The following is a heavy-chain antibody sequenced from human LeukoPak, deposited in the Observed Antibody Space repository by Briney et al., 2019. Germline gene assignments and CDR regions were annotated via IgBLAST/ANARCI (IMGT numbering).Heavy chain of an antibody. CDR3: VREGEHYCDHSASFDY. J-gene: IGHJ4*02. CDR1: GFTLTGYL. Sequence: GGSLRLSCAASGFTLTGYLVHWVRQAPGKGLEWVAVMSFEGYVYCAESLKDRFTVSRDNSKNMIYLHMNSLRAVDTALYYCVREGEHYCDHSASFDYWGQGTMVTVSS. V-gene: IGHV3-30*04. CDR2: MSFEGYV. D-gene: IGHD3-22*01.